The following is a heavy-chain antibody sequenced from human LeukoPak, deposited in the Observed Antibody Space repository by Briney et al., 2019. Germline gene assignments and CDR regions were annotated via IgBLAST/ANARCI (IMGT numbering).Heavy chain of an antibody. V-gene: IGHV3-30*04. Sequence: GGSLRLSCAASGFTFSSYAMHWVRQAPGKGLEWAAVISDDGSNKYYADSVKGRFTISRDNSKNTLYLQMNSLRAEDTAVYYCARDLWGSSDYVLGSFDYWGQGTLVTVSS. CDR2: ISDDGSNK. CDR3: ARDLWGSSDYVLGSFDY. J-gene: IGHJ4*02. CDR1: GFTFSSYA. D-gene: IGHD3-16*01.